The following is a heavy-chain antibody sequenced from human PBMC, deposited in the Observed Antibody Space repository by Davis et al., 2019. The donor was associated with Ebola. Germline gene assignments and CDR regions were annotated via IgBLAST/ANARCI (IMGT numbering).Heavy chain of an antibody. D-gene: IGHD6-19*01. V-gene: IGHV3-23*01. CDR3: AKGVAVAGYYYYYGMDV. CDR2: ITGGGGTT. Sequence: GESLKISCAASGFTFSNYAMSWVRQAPGEGLQWVSTITGGGGTTYYADSVRGRCSISRDNSKNTLYLQMNSLRAEDTAVYYCAKGVAVAGYYYYYGMDVWGQGTTVTVSS. J-gene: IGHJ6*02. CDR1: GFTFSNYA.